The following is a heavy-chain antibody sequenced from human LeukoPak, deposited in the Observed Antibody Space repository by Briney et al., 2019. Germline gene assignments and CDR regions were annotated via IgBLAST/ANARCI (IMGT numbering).Heavy chain of an antibody. CDR3: ARAMLNSGSYFLDY. D-gene: IGHD1-26*01. CDR1: GYTFTGYY. Sequence: ASVKVSCKASGYTFTGYYMHWVRQALGQGLEWMGWINPNSSGTNYAQKFQGRVTMTRDTSISTAYMELSRLRSDDTAVYYCARAMLNSGSYFLDYWGQGTLVTVSS. V-gene: IGHV1-2*02. J-gene: IGHJ4*02. CDR2: INPNSSGT.